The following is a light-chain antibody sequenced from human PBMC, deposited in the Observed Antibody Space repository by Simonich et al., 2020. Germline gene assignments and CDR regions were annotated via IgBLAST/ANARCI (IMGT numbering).Light chain of an antibody. CDR3: QQYYSTPYT. CDR1: PSVLYSSNNKNY. Sequence: DIVMTQSPDSLAVSLGERATINCKSSPSVLYSSNNKNYLAWYQQKPGQPPKLLIYWASTRESGVPDRFSGSGSGTDFTLTISSRQAEDVAVYYCQQYYSTPYTFGQGTKLEIK. CDR2: WAS. V-gene: IGKV4-1*01. J-gene: IGKJ2*01.